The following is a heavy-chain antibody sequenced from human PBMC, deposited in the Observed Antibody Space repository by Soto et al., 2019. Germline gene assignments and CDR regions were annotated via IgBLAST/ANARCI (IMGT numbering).Heavy chain of an antibody. CDR3: ARGSTVIAAAGIFDY. D-gene: IGHD6-13*01. J-gene: IGHJ4*02. CDR2: IYHSGST. Sequence: PSETLSLTCAVSGYSISSGYYWGWIRQPPGKGLEWIGSIYHSGSTYYNPSLKSRVTISVDTSKNQFSLKLSSVTAADTAVYYCARGSTVIAAAGIFDYWGQGTLVTVSS. CDR1: GYSISSGYY. V-gene: IGHV4-38-2*01.